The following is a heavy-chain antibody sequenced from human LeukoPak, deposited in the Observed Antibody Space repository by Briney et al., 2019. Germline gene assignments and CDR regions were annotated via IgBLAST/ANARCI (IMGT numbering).Heavy chain of an antibody. CDR2: ISGSGGST. CDR3: AKDRDSSGWYNLWFDY. J-gene: IGHJ4*02. V-gene: IGHV3-23*01. D-gene: IGHD6-19*01. CDR1: GFTFSSYA. Sequence: HPGGSLRLSCAASGFTFSSYAMSWVRQAPGKGLEWVSAISGSGGSTYYADSVKGRFTISRDNSKNTLYLQMNSLRAEDTAVYYCAKDRDSSGWYNLWFDYWGQGTLVTVSS.